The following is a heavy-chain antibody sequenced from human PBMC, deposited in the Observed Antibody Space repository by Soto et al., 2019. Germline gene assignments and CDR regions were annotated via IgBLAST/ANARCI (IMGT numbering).Heavy chain of an antibody. CDR1: GGSFSGYY. Sequence: SETLSLTCAVYGGSFSGYYWSWIRQPPGKGLEWIGEINHSGSTNYNPSLKSRVTISVDTSKNQFSLKLSSVTAADTAVYYCARAGPPMDSSSWYAPHDYWGQGTLVTVSS. CDR2: INHSGST. V-gene: IGHV4-34*01. CDR3: ARAGPPMDSSSWYAPHDY. J-gene: IGHJ4*02. D-gene: IGHD6-13*01.